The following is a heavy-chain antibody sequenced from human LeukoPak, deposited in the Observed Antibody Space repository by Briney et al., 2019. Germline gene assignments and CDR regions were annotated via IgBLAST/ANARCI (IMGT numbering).Heavy chain of an antibody. Sequence: GESLKISCKGSGYSFTSYWIGWVRQTPGKGLEWMGIIYPGDSDTRYSPSFQGQVTISADKSISTAYLQWSSLEASDTAMYYCASSLKTDYYYMDVWGKGTTVTVSS. CDR3: ASSLKTDYYYMDV. D-gene: IGHD1-1*01. CDR1: GYSFTSYW. V-gene: IGHV5-51*01. J-gene: IGHJ6*03. CDR2: IYPGDSDT.